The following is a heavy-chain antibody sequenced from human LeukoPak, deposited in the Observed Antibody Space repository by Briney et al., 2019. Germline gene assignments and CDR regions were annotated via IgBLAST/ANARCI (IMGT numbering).Heavy chain of an antibody. CDR1: GFTFSSYG. Sequence: PGGSLRLSRVASGFTFSSYGMHWVRQAPGKGLEWVAVIWYDGSNKYYADSVKGRFTISRDNSKNTLYLQMNSLRAEDTAVYYCARDLVRDGYNYFYYGMDVWGQGTTVTVSS. D-gene: IGHD5-24*01. CDR3: ARDLVRDGYNYFYYGMDV. V-gene: IGHV3-33*01. J-gene: IGHJ6*02. CDR2: IWYDGSNK.